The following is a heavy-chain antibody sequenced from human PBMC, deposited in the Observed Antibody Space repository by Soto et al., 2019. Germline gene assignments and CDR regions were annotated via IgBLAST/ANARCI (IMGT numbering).Heavy chain of an antibody. CDR3: ARSIAAADTFFHY. Sequence: PSETLSLTCTVSGGSISSYYWSWIRQPPGKGLEWIGYIYYSGSTNYNPSLKSRVTISVDTSKNQFSLKLSSVTAADTAVYYCARSIAAADTFFHYWRHGTPVTVSS. CDR2: IYYSGST. D-gene: IGHD6-13*01. V-gene: IGHV4-59*01. CDR1: GGSISSYY. J-gene: IGHJ4*01.